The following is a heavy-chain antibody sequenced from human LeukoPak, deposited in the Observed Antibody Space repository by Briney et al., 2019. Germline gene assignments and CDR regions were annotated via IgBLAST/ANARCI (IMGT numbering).Heavy chain of an antibody. CDR2: IYSGGST. V-gene: IGHV3-53*01. J-gene: IGHJ4*02. Sequence: GGSLRLSCAASGFTFDDYAMHWVRQAPGKGLEWVSVIYSGGSTYYADSVKGRFTISRDISKNTLYLQMSSLRAEDVAVYYCARADSSGYQRQFDYWGQGTLVTVSS. D-gene: IGHD3-22*01. CDR1: GFTFDDYA. CDR3: ARADSSGYQRQFDY.